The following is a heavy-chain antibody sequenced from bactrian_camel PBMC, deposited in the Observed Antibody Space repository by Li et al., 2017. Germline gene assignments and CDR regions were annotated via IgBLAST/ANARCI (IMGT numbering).Heavy chain of an antibody. D-gene: IGHD5*01. J-gene: IGHJ6*01. CDR1: GYSNC. V-gene: IGHV3S53*01. Sequence: HVQLVESGGGSVQAGGSLRLSCAVSGYSNCMAWFRQAPGKDREGVVVIDSTGSAYNYADSVKGRFTGSKDHAANTLFLQMNSLKPEDSATYYCAAGQGVGWCLDVIRVGGEPDFDYWGHGTQVTVS. CDR2: IDSTGSA. CDR3: AAGQGVGWCLDVIRVGGEPDFDY.